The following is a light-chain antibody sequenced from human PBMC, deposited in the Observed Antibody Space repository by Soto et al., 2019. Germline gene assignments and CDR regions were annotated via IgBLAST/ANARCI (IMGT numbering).Light chain of an antibody. V-gene: IGKV3D-15*01. CDR2: GAS. CDR1: QSVSSN. Sequence: EIVMTQSPATLSVSPGERATLSCRASQSVSSNLAWYQQKPGQAPRLLIYGASTRATGIPARFSGSGSGTEFTLTISSLQSEDFAFYYCQQRTNWPGTFGQGTKVEIK. J-gene: IGKJ1*01. CDR3: QQRTNWPGT.